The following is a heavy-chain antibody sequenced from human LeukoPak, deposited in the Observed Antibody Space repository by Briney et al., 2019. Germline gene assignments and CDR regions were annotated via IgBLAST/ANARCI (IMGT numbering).Heavy chain of an antibody. CDR2: INTDGRVT. Sequence: GGSLRLSCAASGFTFTTYWMHWVRQVPGKGLVWVARINTDGRVTTYADSVKGRFTVSRDNAENTLYLQMSNLRPEDRAVYYCIRETHVGLHLEYWGQGTLATVTS. V-gene: IGHV3-74*01. CDR3: IRETHVGLHLEY. D-gene: IGHD3-10*02. J-gene: IGHJ4*02. CDR1: GFTFTTYW.